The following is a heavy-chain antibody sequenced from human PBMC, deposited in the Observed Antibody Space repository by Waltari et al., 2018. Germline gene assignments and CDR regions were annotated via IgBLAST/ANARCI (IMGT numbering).Heavy chain of an antibody. CDR3: AKDPTIDYGDY. J-gene: IGHJ4*02. CDR2: ISGRGGST. V-gene: IGHV3-23*04. Sequence: VQLVESGGGVVQPGRSLRLSCAASGFTFSSYAMSWVRQAPGKGLEGVSAISGRGGSTYYAASVKCRFTISRDKSKNTLYLQMNSLRAEDTAVYYCAKDPTIDYGDYWGQGTLVTVSS. CDR1: GFTFSSYA.